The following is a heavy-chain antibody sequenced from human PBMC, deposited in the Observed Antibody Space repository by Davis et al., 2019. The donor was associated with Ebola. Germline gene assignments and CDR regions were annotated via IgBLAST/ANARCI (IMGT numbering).Heavy chain of an antibody. CDR2: ISSGGSTI. Sequence: GESLKISCAASGFTFSDYYMSWIRQAPGKGLEWVSYISSGGSTIYYADSVKGRFTISRDNAKNSVYLQMNSLRAEDTAVYYCARVKKIAPFAVVSGYFDYWGQGTLVTVSS. CDR3: ARVKKIAPFAVVSGYFDY. D-gene: IGHD3-3*01. V-gene: IGHV3-11*01. J-gene: IGHJ4*02. CDR1: GFTFSDYY.